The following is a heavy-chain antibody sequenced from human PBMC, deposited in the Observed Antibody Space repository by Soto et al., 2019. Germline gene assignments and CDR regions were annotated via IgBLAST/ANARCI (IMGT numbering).Heavy chain of an antibody. J-gene: IGHJ6*02. CDR2: ISYDGSNK. CDR1: GFTFSSYG. Sequence: GGSLRLSCAASGFTFSSYGMHWVRQAPGKGLEWVAVISYDGSNKYYADSVKGRFTISRDNSKNTLYLQMNSLRAEDTAVYYCAKDGQWLVRSNYYGMDVWGQGTTVTVSS. CDR3: AKDGQWLVRSNYYGMDV. D-gene: IGHD6-19*01. V-gene: IGHV3-30*18.